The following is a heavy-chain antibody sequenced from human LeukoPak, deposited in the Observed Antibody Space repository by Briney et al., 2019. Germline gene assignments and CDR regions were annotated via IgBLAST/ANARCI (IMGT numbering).Heavy chain of an antibody. Sequence: PSQTHALTRAISGDRDHSINAVWNWIRQSPSRGFEWLGRTYYRSKWYHDFAVSVESRITINPDTSKNQFSLQLNSVTPEDTAMYYCARSGFRDYCGCWRRGTLVTVSS. CDR3: ARSGFRDYCGC. J-gene: IGHJ4*02. CDR2: TYYRSKWYH. D-gene: IGHD3-9*01. V-gene: IGHV6-1*01. CDR1: GDRDHSINAV.